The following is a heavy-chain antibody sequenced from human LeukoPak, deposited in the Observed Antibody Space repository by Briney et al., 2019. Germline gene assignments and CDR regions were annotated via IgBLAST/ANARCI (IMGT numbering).Heavy chain of an antibody. CDR1: GFTFDDYG. CDR3: ARARSPANAFDI. CDR2: INWNGGST. V-gene: IGHV3-20*04. J-gene: IGHJ3*02. D-gene: IGHD2-2*01. Sequence: PGGSLRPSCAASGFTFDDYGMSWVRQAPGKGLEWVSGINWNGGSTGYADSVKGRFTISRDNAKNSLYLQMNSLRAEDTALYYCARARSPANAFDIWGQGTMVTVSS.